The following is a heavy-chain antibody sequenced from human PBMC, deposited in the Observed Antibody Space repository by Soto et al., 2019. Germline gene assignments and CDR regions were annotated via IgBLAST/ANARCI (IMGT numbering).Heavy chain of an antibody. CDR2: ISSSSSYI. CDR1: GFTFSSYS. CDR3: ARARSFRAPYYFDY. Sequence: GGSLRLSCAASGFTFSSYSMNWVRQAPGKGLEWVSSISSSSSYIYYADSVKGRFTISRDNAKNSLYLQMNSLRAEDTAVYYCARARSFRAPYYFDYWGQGTLVTVSS. V-gene: IGHV3-21*01. J-gene: IGHJ4*02. D-gene: IGHD3-10*01.